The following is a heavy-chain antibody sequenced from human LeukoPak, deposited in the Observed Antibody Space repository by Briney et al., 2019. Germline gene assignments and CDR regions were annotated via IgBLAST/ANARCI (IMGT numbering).Heavy chain of an antibody. D-gene: IGHD3-10*01. J-gene: IGHJ5*02. Sequence: ASETLSLTCTVSGGSIDSYYWNWIRQPPEKGLEWIAYISYSGTTNYNPSLQSRVTISVDTSRSQFSLKLNSVTASDTAVYYCTSFQFGLNWFDPWGQGTLVTVSS. CDR2: ISYSGTT. CDR1: GGSIDSYY. CDR3: TSFQFGLNWFDP. V-gene: IGHV4-59*08.